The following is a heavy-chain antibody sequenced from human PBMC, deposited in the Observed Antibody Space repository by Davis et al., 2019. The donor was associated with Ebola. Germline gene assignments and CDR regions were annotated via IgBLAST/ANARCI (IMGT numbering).Heavy chain of an antibody. J-gene: IGHJ6*02. CDR1: GFSISGVYY. V-gene: IGHV4-38-2*02. D-gene: IGHD3-22*01. CDR3: ARDKAQSYYDTPAYHYYYNGVDV. Sequence: SETLSLTCTVSGFSISGVYYWGWIRQSPGKGLEWIGSISHSGHTSFNLSLSSRVSISIDTSKNQFSLHLNSVTAADTAVYYCARDKAQSYYDTPAYHYYYNGVDVWGQGTTVTVSS. CDR2: ISHSGHT.